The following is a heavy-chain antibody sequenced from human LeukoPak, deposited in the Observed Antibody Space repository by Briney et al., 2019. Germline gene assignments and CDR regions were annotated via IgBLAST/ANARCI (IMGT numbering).Heavy chain of an antibody. D-gene: IGHD1-14*01. CDR3: AKELLTSPAAEDAFDI. CDR2: MSYDGRTK. J-gene: IGHJ3*02. CDR1: GLTFSSYG. V-gene: IGHV3-30*18. Sequence: GRSLRLSCVASGLTFSSYGMHWVRQAPGKGLEWVAVMSYDGRTKYYADSVKGRFTVSRDNSKNTLYLQMNSLRAEDTAVYYCAKELLTSPAAEDAFDIWGQGTVVIVSS.